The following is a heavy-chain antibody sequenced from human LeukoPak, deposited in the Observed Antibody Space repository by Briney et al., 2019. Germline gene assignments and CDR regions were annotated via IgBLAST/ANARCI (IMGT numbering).Heavy chain of an antibody. V-gene: IGHV3-21*01. CDR1: GFTFRSYA. CDR3: ARDVPDYVWGSYLPYYFDY. D-gene: IGHD3-16*02. CDR2: ISSSSSYI. J-gene: IGHJ4*02. Sequence: GGSLRLSCAASGFTFRSYAMSWVRQAPGKGLEWVSSISSSSSYIYYADSVKGRFTISRDNAKNSLYLQMNSLRAEDTAVYYCARDVPDYVWGSYLPYYFDYWGQGTLVTVSS.